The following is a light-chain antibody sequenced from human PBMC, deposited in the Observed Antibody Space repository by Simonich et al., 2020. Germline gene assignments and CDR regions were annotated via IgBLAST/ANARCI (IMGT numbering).Light chain of an antibody. CDR2: KVS. J-gene: IGKJ1*01. CDR3: MRGTHWPPT. V-gene: IGKV2-30*02. CDR1: QSLVHSDGNTY. Sequence: DVVMTQSPLSLPVTLGQPASISCRSSQSLVHSDGNTYLNWFQQRPGQTPRRLIYKVSNRDPGVPDRFSGSGSGTDFTLKISRVEAEDVGVYYCMRGTHWPPTFGQGTKVEIK.